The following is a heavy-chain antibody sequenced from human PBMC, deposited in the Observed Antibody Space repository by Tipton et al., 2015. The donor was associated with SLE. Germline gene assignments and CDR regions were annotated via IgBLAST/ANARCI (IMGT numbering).Heavy chain of an antibody. D-gene: IGHD6-13*01. J-gene: IGHJ4*02. CDR2: IYYSGST. CDR3: ARGAIAAAVDY. CDR1: GGSISSGGYY. Sequence: TLSLTCTVSGGSISSGGYYWSWIRQHPGKGLAWIGYIYYSGSTCYNPSLKSRVTISVDTSKNQFSLKLSSVTAADTAVYYCARGAIAAAVDYWGQGTLVTVSS. V-gene: IGHV4-31*03.